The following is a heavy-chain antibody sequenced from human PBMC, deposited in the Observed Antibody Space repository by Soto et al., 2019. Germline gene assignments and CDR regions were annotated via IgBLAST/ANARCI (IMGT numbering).Heavy chain of an antibody. CDR2: IYYSGST. D-gene: IGHD1-26*01. CDR3: ARDYSGTNSDAFDI. CDR1: YY. V-gene: IGHV4-31*02. Sequence: YYWSWXRQHPGKGLERIGYIYYSGSTYYNPSLKSRVTISVDTSKNQFSLKLSSVTAADTAVYYCARDYSGTNSDAFDIWGQGTMVTVSS. J-gene: IGHJ3*02.